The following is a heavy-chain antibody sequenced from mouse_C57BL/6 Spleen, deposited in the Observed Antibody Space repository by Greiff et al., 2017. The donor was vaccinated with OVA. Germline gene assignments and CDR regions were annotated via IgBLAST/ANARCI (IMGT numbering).Heavy chain of an antibody. J-gene: IGHJ4*01. V-gene: IGHV5-17*01. Sequence: EVNVVESGGGLVKPGGSLKLSCAASGFTFSDYGMHWVRQAPEKGLEWVAYISSGSSTIYYADTVKGRFTISRDNAKNTLFLQMTSLRSEDTAMYYCARRLITTVVATDYAMDYWGQGTSVTVSS. CDR2: ISSGSSTI. D-gene: IGHD1-1*01. CDR1: GFTFSDYG. CDR3: ARRLITTVVATDYAMDY.